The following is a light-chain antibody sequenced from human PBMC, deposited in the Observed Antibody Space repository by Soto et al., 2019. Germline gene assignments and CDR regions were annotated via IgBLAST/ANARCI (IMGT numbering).Light chain of an antibody. J-gene: IGKJ4*01. V-gene: IGKV1-39*01. CDR2: HSS. CDR1: QSVSTS. Sequence: DIQMTQSPSSLSASVGARVTITCRASQSVSTSVNWYQQLGGKAPKLLIQHSSTLQSGVPSRFSGSESGTDFTLTISSLQPEDCVTYYCQQTFNNRLSFGGGTKVEIK. CDR3: QQTFNNRLS.